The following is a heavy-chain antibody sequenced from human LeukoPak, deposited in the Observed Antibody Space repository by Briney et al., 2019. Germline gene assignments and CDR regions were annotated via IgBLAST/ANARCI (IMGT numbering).Heavy chain of an antibody. J-gene: IGHJ1*01. CDR3: ASSPNYYDSSGYYYVGEYFQH. D-gene: IGHD3-22*01. V-gene: IGHV4-39*07. CDR2: IYYSGST. Sequence: SETLSLSCTVSGGSISSSSYYWGWIRQPPGKGLEWIGSIYYSGSTYYNPSLKSRVTISVDTSKNQFSLKLSSVTAADTAVYYCASSPNYYDSSGYYYVGEYFQHWGQGTLVTVSS. CDR1: GGSISSSSYY.